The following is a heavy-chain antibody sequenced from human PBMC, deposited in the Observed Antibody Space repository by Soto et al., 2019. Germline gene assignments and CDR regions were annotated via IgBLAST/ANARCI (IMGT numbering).Heavy chain of an antibody. J-gene: IGHJ4*02. D-gene: IGHD1-26*01. Sequence: QVQLVQSGAEVKKPGSSVKVSCKASGGTFSSYSINWVRQAPGQGLEWMGEIIPIFGTANYAQKFQGRVTITADESTSTAYMELSSLRAEETAVYYCARDGGRHSGGIEYWVQGTLVTVSS. CDR1: GGTFSSYS. V-gene: IGHV1-69*01. CDR3: ARDGGRHSGGIEY. CDR2: IIPIFGTA.